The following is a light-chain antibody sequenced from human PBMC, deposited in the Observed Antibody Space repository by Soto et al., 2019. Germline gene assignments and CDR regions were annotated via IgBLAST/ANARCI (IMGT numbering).Light chain of an antibody. V-gene: IGKV1-13*02. J-gene: IGKJ4*01. CDR2: DAS. Sequence: AIQLTQSPSSLSASVGDRVTITCRASQGISSALAWYQQKPGKAPKLLIYDASSLESGVPSRFSGSGSGTDFTLTISSLQPEDFATDYCQQFNSYPQIGGGTKVEIK. CDR1: QGISSA. CDR3: QQFNSYPQ.